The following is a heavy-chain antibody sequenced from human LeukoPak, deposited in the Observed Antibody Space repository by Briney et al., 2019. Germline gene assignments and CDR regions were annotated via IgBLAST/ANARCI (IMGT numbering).Heavy chain of an antibody. CDR1: GYTLTELS. V-gene: IGHV1-24*01. CDR3: ARCTSGYDLHFDY. CDR2: FDPEDGET. D-gene: IGHD5-12*01. Sequence: GASVKVSCKVSGYTLTELSMHWVRQAPGKGLEWMGGFDPEDGETIYAQKFQGRVTITADESTSTAYMELSSLRSEDTAVYYCARCTSGYDLHFDYWGQGTLVTVSS. J-gene: IGHJ4*02.